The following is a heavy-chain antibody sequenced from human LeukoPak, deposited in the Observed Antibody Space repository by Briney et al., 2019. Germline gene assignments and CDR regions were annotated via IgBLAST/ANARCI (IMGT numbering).Heavy chain of an antibody. V-gene: IGHV4-34*01. Sequence: SETLSLTCAVYGGSFSGYYWSWIRQPPGKGLEWIGEINHSGSTNYNPSLKSRVTISVDTSKNQFSLKLSSVTAADTAVYYCARVGGRTTVTKTGMDVWGQGTTVTVSS. CDR3: ARVGGRTTVTKTGMDV. CDR2: INHSGST. CDR1: GGSFSGYY. D-gene: IGHD4-17*01. J-gene: IGHJ6*02.